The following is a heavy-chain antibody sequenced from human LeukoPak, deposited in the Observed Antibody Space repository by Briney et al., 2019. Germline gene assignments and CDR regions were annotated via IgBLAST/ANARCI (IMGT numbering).Heavy chain of an antibody. D-gene: IGHD2-15*01. V-gene: IGHV4-34*01. CDR2: INHSGSI. CDR3: ARGVMCSGGSCYLPLDY. CDR1: GGSFSGYY. Sequence: PLETLSLTCAVYGGSFSGYYWSWIRQPPGKGLEWIGEINHSGSINYNPSLKSRVTISVDTSKNQFSLKLSSVTAADTAVYYCARGVMCSGGSCYLPLDYWGQGTLVTVSS. J-gene: IGHJ4*02.